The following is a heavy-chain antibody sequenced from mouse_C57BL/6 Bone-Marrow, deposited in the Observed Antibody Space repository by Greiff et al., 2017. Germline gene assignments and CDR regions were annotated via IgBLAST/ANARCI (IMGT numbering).Heavy chain of an antibody. D-gene: IGHD1-1*01. V-gene: IGHV1-81*01. J-gene: IGHJ2*01. Sequence: QVQLKESGAELARPGASVKLSCKASGYTFTSYGISWVKQRTGQGLEWIGEIYPRSGNTYYNEKFKGKATLTADKSTSTAYMELRSLTSEDSAVXFCARGPYYYGSGRDYWGQGTTLTVSS. CDR3: ARGPYYYGSGRDY. CDR2: IYPRSGNT. CDR1: GYTFTSYG.